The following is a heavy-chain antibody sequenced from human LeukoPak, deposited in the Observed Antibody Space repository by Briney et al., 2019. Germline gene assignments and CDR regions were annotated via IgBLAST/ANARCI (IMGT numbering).Heavy chain of an antibody. CDR1: GFTFSSYA. Sequence: PGRSLRLSCAASGFTFSSYAMHWVRQAPGKGLEWVAVISYDGSNKYYADSVKGRFTISRDNSKNTLYLQMNSLRAEDTAVYYCARVGVPYYYGMDVWGQGTTVTVSS. V-gene: IGHV3-30-3*01. CDR2: ISYDGSNK. CDR3: ARVGVPYYYGMDV. J-gene: IGHJ6*02.